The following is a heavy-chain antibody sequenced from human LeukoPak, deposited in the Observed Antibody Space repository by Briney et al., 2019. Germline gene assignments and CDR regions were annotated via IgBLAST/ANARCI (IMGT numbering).Heavy chain of an antibody. CDR1: GYTFTSYG. J-gene: IGHJ4*02. CDR3: ARGPRYSGSYPYYFDY. CDR2: ISAYNGNT. Sequence: GASVKVSCKASGYTFTSYGISWVRQAPGQGLEWMGWISAYNGNTNYAQKFQGRVTITADESTSTAYMELSSLRSEDTAVYYCARGPRYSGSYPYYFDYWGQGTLVTVSS. D-gene: IGHD1-26*01. V-gene: IGHV1-18*01.